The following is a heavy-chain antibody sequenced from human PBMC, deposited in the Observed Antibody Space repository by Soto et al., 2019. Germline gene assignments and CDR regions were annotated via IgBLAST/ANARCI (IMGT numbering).Heavy chain of an antibody. CDR2: INPNSGGT. V-gene: IGHV1-2*02. CDR1: GYTFSDYY. D-gene: IGHD3-22*01. J-gene: IGHJ6*02. CDR3: ARRAYYDGSGYYDYYYYGMDV. Sequence: ASVKVSCKASGYTFSDYYIHWVRQAPGQGLEWMGWINPNSGGTKYAPKFQGGVTMTTDTSTSTAYMELRSLRSDDTAVYYCARRAYYDGSGYYDYYYYGMDVWGQGTTVTVSS.